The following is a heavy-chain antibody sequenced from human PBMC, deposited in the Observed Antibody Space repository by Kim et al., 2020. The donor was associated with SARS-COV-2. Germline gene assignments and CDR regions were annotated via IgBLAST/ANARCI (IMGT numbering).Heavy chain of an antibody. D-gene: IGHD4-17*01. Sequence: GGSLRLSCAASGFTFSNSWMHWVRQVPGKGLMWVSRISGDGGAKHYADSVKGRFTISRDNTKNTLYLQMNSLRAEDTAVYFCVSGGKRYGHAFVHWGQGTLVPVSS. CDR2: ISGDGGAK. V-gene: IGHV3-74*01. J-gene: IGHJ4*02. CDR3: VSGGKRYGHAFVH. CDR1: GFTFSNSW.